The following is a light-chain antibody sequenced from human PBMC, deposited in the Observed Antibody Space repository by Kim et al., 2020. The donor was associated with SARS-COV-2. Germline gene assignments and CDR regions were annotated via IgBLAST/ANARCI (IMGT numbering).Light chain of an antibody. CDR1: QSISSW. J-gene: IGKJ2*03. CDR2: DAS. CDR3: QQYNTYSS. Sequence: LSASVGDRFTITCRASQSISSWLAWYQQKSGKAPKVLIYDASTLESGVPSRFSGSGSGTEFTLTISSLQPDDFATYYCQQYNTYSSFGQGTKLEIK. V-gene: IGKV1-5*01.